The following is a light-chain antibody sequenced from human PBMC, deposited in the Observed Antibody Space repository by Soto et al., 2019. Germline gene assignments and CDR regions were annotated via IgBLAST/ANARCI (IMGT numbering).Light chain of an antibody. CDR1: QSVSSN. CDR3: QQYDNWPLT. Sequence: EIVMTQSPATLSVSPGERATLSCMASQSVSSNLAWYQQKPGQAPRFLIYGASTRATGIPARVSGSGSGTEFTLTISSLQSEDFAVYYCQQYDNWPLTFGGGTKVDIK. V-gene: IGKV3-15*01. J-gene: IGKJ4*01. CDR2: GAS.